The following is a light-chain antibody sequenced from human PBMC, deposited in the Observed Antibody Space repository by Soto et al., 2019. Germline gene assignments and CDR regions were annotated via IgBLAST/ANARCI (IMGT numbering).Light chain of an antibody. V-gene: IGKV1-33*01. J-gene: IGKJ4*01. CDR1: QDISNY. Sequence: DIQMTQSPSSLSASVGDRVTITCQASQDISNYLNWYQQKPGKAPKLLIYDASNLETGAPSRFSGSGSGTDFTFTISSLQPEDIATYYCQHYDNLPLTFGGGTKVDIK. CDR3: QHYDNLPLT. CDR2: DAS.